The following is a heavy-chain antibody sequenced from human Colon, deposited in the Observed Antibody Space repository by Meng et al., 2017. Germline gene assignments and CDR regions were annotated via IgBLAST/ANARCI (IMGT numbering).Heavy chain of an antibody. D-gene: IGHD3-22*01. Sequence: GGSLRLSCAVSGFTFSSYAMTWVRQAPGKGLEWVSVISDSSGSTYYADSVKGRFTISRDNSKNTLYLQMNSLRAADTAVYYCAKDSRNYYGSSVYYGHVDYWGQGTLVTVSS. CDR3: AKDSRNYYGSSVYYGHVDY. V-gene: IGHV3-23*01. CDR2: ISDSSGST. J-gene: IGHJ4*02. CDR1: GFTFSSYA.